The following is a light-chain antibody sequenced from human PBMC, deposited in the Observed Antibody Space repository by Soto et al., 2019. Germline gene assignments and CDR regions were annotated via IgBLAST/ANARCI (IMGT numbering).Light chain of an antibody. J-gene: IGLJ3*02. CDR2: YKSDSDK. V-gene: IGLV5-45*03. CDR3: LIWHSSAWV. CDR1: SGINVGAYT. Sequence: QLVLTQPSSLSASHGALATLNCTLRSGINVGAYTIYWYQQKTGSPPQYLLRYKSDSDKQQGSGVPSRFSGSKDASANAGILVISGLQSDDEADYYCLIWHSSAWVFGGGTKLTVL.